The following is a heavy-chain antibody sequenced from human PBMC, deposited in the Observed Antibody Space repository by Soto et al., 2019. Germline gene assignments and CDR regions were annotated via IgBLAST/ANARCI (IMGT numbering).Heavy chain of an antibody. J-gene: IGHJ4*02. CDR3: AKELTSRRPFDY. Sequence: GGSLRLSCAASGFTFSSYAMSWVRQAPGKGLEWVSTISGSAGSTYYADSVKGRFSISRDNFKNTLYLQMSSLRAEDTALYYCAKELTSRRPFDYWGQGTLVTVSS. CDR1: GFTFSSYA. CDR2: ISGSAGST. D-gene: IGHD6-6*01. V-gene: IGHV3-23*01.